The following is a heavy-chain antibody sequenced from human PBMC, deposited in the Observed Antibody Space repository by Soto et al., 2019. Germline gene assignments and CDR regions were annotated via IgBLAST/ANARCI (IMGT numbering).Heavy chain of an antibody. CDR1: GFTFSRYW. Sequence: GGSLRLSCAASGFTFSRYWMSWVRQAPGKGLEWVANIKQDGSEKYYVDSVKGRFTISRDNAKNSLYLQMNSLRAEDTAVYYCARVRQWLVLLYYFDYWGQGTLVTVSS. CDR2: IKQDGSEK. CDR3: ARVRQWLVLLYYFDY. D-gene: IGHD6-19*01. J-gene: IGHJ4*02. V-gene: IGHV3-7*01.